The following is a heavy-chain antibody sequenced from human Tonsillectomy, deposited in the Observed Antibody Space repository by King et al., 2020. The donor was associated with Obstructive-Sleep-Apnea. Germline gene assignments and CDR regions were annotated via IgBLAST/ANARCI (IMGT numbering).Heavy chain of an antibody. J-gene: IGHJ4*02. D-gene: IGHD2-8*01. Sequence: VQLVESGGGLVQPGGSLRLSCAASGFTFSSYAMSWVRQAPGKGLEWVSAISGSGGGTYYADSVKGRFTISRDNSKNTLFLQMNSLRAEDTAVYYCAKDRAGVKYYFDYWGQGTLVTVSS. V-gene: IGHV3-23*04. CDR1: GFTFSSYA. CDR2: ISGSGGGT. CDR3: AKDRAGVKYYFDY.